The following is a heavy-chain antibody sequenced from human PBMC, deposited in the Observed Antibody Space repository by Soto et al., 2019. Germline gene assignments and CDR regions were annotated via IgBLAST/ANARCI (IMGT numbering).Heavy chain of an antibody. CDR3: SRVRGGGIGGPLYFDL. CDR2: ISAYNGNT. J-gene: IGHJ2*01. CDR1: GYTFTSYG. Sequence: QVQLVQSGAEVKKPGASVKVSCKASGYTFTSYGISRVRQAPGQGLECMGWISAYNGNTNYAQKLQGRVTMTTDKSTSLAYMGRRSLGTDETAVYYCSRVRGGGIGGPLYFDLWGRGTLVTVSS. V-gene: IGHV1-18*01. D-gene: IGHD3-16*02.